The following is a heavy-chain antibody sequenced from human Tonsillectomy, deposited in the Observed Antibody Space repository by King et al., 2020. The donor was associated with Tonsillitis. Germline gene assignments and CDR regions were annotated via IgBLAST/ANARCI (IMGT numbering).Heavy chain of an antibody. J-gene: IGHJ4*02. V-gene: IGHV3-21*01. CDR2: ISSSSNYI. CDR1: GFTFSSYS. D-gene: IGHD6-13*01. CDR3: AGLTVEYRSGWYYGGFEY. Sequence: VQLVESGGGLVKPGGSLRLSCAASGFTFSSYSMNWVRQAPGKGLEWVSYISSSSNYIYYADSVKGRFTISRDNAKNSLYLQMNSLRAGDTAVYYWAGLTVEYRSGWYYGGFEYWGQGTLVTVSS.